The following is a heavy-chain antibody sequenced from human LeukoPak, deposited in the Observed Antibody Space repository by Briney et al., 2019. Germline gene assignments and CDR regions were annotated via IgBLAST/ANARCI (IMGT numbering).Heavy chain of an antibody. Sequence: PSETLSLACNVSGVSISSGSNYWGWIRQPPGKTLEWIGSIYSSGSTYYNSSLKSRVIILIDTSKGHFSLTLSSVTAADTAVYYCTRSDGYGLVGIWGQGTMVTVSS. CDR1: GVSISSGSNY. J-gene: IGHJ3*01. CDR2: IYSSGST. V-gene: IGHV4-39*07. D-gene: IGHD3-10*01. CDR3: TRSDGYGLVGI.